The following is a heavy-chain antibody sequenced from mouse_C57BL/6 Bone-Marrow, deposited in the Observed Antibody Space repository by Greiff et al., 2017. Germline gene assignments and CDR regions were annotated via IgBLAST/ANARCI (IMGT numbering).Heavy chain of an antibody. CDR3: ERQGSNCPWFAY. J-gene: IGHJ3*01. CDR2: ISSGSSTI. CDR1: GFTFSDYG. V-gene: IGHV5-17*01. D-gene: IGHD2-5*01. Sequence: DVMLVESGGGLVKPGGSLKLSCAASGFTFSDYGMHWVRQAPEKGLEWVAYISSGSSTIYYADTVKGRVTISRDNATNTLFLQMTSLRSEDTAMYYCERQGSNCPWFAYWGQGTLVTVSA.